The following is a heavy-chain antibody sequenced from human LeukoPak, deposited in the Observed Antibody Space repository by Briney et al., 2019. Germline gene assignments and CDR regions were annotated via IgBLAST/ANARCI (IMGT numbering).Heavy chain of an antibody. D-gene: IGHD3-22*01. CDR1: DGSITTDDYS. CDR2: ISHRGRT. V-gene: IGHV4-30-2*01. CDR3: ARVNQEDYYDSSGYYSPFDF. J-gene: IGHJ4*02. Sequence: SQTLSLTCTVSDGSITTDDYSWSWIRQPPGKGLEWIGYISHRGRTYSNPSLESRLTMSVDRSQNQFFLKLSSVTAADTAVYYCARVNQEDYYDSSGYYSPFDFWGQGTLVTVSS.